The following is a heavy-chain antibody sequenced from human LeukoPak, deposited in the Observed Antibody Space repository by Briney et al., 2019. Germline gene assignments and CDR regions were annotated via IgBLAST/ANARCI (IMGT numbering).Heavy chain of an antibody. D-gene: IGHD3-10*01. V-gene: IGHV3-23*01. CDR3: AKGTSWFGED. J-gene: IGHJ4*02. Sequence: PGVSLRLSCAASGFTFSTYAMTWVRQAPGKGLEWVAAVTSDGRWTNYADSVKGRFTVSRDNSKDTLFMQMSSLRAEDTAVYYCAKGTSWFGEDWGLGTLVTVSS. CDR1: GFTFSTYA. CDR2: VTSDGRWT.